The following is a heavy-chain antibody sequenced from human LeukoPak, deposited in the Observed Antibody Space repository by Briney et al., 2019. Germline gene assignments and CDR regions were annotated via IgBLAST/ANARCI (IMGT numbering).Heavy chain of an antibody. CDR3: AIGGDSSSSSIDY. J-gene: IGHJ4*02. CDR1: GGSISSSSYY. CDR2: IYYSGST. V-gene: IGHV4-39*01. Sequence: PSETLSLTCTVSGGSISSSSYYWGWIRQPPGKGLEWIGSIYYSGSTYYNPSLKSRVTISVDTSNNQFSLKLSSVTAADKAVYYCAIGGDSSSSSIDYWGQGTLVTVSS. D-gene: IGHD6-6*01.